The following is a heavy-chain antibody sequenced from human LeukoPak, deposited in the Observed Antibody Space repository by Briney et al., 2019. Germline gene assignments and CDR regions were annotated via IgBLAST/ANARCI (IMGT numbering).Heavy chain of an antibody. Sequence: SETLSLTCAVSGYSISSGYYWGWIRQPPGKGLEWIGSIYHSGSTYYNPSLKSRVTISVDTSKNQFSLKLSSVTAADTAVYYCARQKGELIVVVPAAPGYWGQGTLVTVSS. V-gene: IGHV4-38-2*01. CDR3: ARQKGELIVVVPAAPGY. CDR2: IYHSGST. J-gene: IGHJ4*02. D-gene: IGHD2-2*01. CDR1: GYSISSGYY.